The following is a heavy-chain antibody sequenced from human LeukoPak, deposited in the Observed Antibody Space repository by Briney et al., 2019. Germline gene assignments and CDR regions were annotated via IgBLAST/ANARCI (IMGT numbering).Heavy chain of an antibody. CDR3: ATYWNRVAGDV. CDR2: IKKDGSEK. CDR1: GFTFSDSW. V-gene: IGHV3-7*01. Sequence: PGGSLRLSCVASGFTFSDSWMSWVRQAPGKGLEWVADIKKDGSEKDYVDSVKGRFTISRDNAKNSLYLQMDSLRAEDTAVYYCATYWNRVAGDVWGQGTTVSV. D-gene: IGHD1-1*01. J-gene: IGHJ6*02.